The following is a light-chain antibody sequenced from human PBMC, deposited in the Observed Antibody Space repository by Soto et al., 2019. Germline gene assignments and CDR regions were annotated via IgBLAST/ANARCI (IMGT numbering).Light chain of an antibody. CDR3: QVWDRSSNHWV. CDR1: NIGSKS. CDR2: DDS. V-gene: IGLV3-21*02. Sequence: SYELTQPPSVSVAPGQTATFTCGGRNIGSKSVHWYQQKPGQAPVLVVHDDSDRPSGIPGRFSGSNSGDTATLTISGVEAGDEADYYCQVWDRSSNHWVFGGGTQLTVL. J-gene: IGLJ3*02.